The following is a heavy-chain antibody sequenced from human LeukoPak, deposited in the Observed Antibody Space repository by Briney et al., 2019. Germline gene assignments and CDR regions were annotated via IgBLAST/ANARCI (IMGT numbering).Heavy chain of an antibody. D-gene: IGHD2-8*02. CDR3: AGAGGVYYFEY. CDR2: ISWNSGSI. J-gene: IGHJ4*02. CDR1: GFTFDDYA. V-gene: IGHV3-9*01. Sequence: GGSLRLSCAASGFTFDDYAMHWVRQAPGKGLEWVSGISWNSGSIGYADSVKGRFTISRDNAKNSLYLQMNSLRPEDTAVYYCAGAGGVYYFEYWGQGTQVTVSS.